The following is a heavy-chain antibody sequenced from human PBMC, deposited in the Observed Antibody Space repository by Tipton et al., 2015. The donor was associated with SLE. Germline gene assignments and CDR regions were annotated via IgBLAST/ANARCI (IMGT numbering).Heavy chain of an antibody. J-gene: IGHJ3*02. Sequence: SLRLSCAASGFTFSSYAMSWVRQAPGKGLEWVGRIKSKTDGGTTDYAAPVKGRFTISRDDSKNTLYLQMNSLKTEDTAVYYCTTETPRVWEGAFDIWGQGTMVTVSS. V-gene: IGHV3-15*01. D-gene: IGHD3-16*01. CDR2: IKSKTDGGTT. CDR3: TTETPRVWEGAFDI. CDR1: GFTFSSYA.